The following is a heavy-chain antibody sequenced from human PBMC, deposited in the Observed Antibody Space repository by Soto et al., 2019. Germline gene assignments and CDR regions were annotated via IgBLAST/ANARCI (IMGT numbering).Heavy chain of an antibody. V-gene: IGHV5-51*01. D-gene: IGHD6-19*01. J-gene: IGHJ4*02. CDR2: IYPGDSDT. CDR3: VSIGGDIYSSGWYAGVY. CDR1: GFSFTSYW. Sequence: LGESLKISCKGSGFSFTSYWIGWVRQMPGKGLEWMGIIYPGDSDTRYSPSFQGQVTISADKSISTAYLQWSSLKASDTAMYYCVSIGGDIYSSGWYAGVYWGQGTLVTVSS.